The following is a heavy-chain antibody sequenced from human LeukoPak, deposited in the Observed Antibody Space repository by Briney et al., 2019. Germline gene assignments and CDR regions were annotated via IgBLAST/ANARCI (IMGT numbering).Heavy chain of an antibody. J-gene: IGHJ4*02. CDR1: GFIFNYYA. Sequence: GGSLRLSCAASGFIFNYYAMHWVRQASGKGLEWVAVISFDGSNKYYTDSVKGRFTISRDNAKNSLYLQMNSLRAEDTALYYCAKDTRGYGDYIGYWGQGTLVTVSS. CDR3: AKDTRGYGDYIGY. V-gene: IGHV3-30-3*01. CDR2: ISFDGSNK. D-gene: IGHD4-17*01.